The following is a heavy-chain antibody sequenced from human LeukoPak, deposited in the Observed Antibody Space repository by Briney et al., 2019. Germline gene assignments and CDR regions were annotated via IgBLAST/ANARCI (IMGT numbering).Heavy chain of an antibody. V-gene: IGHV4-4*07. CDR3: ARISLTGYAPISGYFDY. CDR1: GGSISSYY. D-gene: IGHD3-9*01. J-gene: IGHJ4*02. Sequence: SETLSLTCTVSGGSISSYYLSWIRQPAGKGLEWIGRIYSSGTNYNPSLKSRVTMSADTSRNQVSLTLSSVTAADTAVYYCARISLTGYAPISGYFDYWGQGTLVTVSS. CDR2: IYSSGT.